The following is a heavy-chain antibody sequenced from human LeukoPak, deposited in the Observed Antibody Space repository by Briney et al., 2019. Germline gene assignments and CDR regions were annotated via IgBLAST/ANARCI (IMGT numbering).Heavy chain of an antibody. V-gene: IGHV3-21*01. CDR3: ARDPYSGTYGDTYYYYMDV. CDR2: ITSSSTYT. J-gene: IGHJ6*03. D-gene: IGHD1-26*01. CDR1: GFSFSSYN. Sequence: GGSLRLSCAASGFSFSSYNMNWVRQTPGKGLEWVSSITSSSTYTFYADSVKGRFTISRDNARNSLYLQMNSLRAEDAAVYYCARDPYSGTYGDTYYYYMDVWGKGTTVTVSS.